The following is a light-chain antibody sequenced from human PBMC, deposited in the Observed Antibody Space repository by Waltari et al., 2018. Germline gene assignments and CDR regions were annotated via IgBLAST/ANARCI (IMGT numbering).Light chain of an antibody. V-gene: IGKV3-15*01. CDR3: QQYNNWPRS. Sequence: ETVMMQSPVTVSVSPGERATLSCRASQSVGSNLAWYQQKPGQAPRLLISGASTRATGIPARFSGSGSGTEFTLTISSLQSEDFAVYYCQQYNNWPRSFGQGTKVEVK. J-gene: IGKJ1*01. CDR2: GAS. CDR1: QSVGSN.